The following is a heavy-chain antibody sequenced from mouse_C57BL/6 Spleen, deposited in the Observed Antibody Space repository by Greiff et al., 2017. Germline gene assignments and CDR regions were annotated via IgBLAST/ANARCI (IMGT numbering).Heavy chain of an antibody. Sequence: EVQLQQSGPELVKPGASVKISCKASGYSFTGYYMNWVKQSPEKSLEWIGEINPSTGGTTYNQKFKAKATSTVDKSSSTAYMQLKSLTSEDSAVYYCARSLYYGSSYGYFDVWGTGTTVTVSS. CDR3: ARSLYYGSSYGYFDV. V-gene: IGHV1-42*01. CDR2: INPSTGGT. J-gene: IGHJ1*03. CDR1: GYSFTGYY. D-gene: IGHD1-1*01.